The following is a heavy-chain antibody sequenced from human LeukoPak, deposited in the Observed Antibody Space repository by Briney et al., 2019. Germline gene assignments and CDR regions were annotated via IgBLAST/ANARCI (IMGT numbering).Heavy chain of an antibody. D-gene: IGHD4-17*01. Sequence: ASVKVSCKTSGDTFSSYAIIWVRQAPGQGLEWMGGIIPIYGTVNYAQKFQGRVTITADEFTSTAYMELTSLTSEDTAVYYCARDRTGYGDYMNRLDPWGQGTLATVSS. J-gene: IGHJ5*02. V-gene: IGHV1-69*13. CDR3: ARDRTGYGDYMNRLDP. CDR2: IIPIYGTV. CDR1: GDTFSSYA.